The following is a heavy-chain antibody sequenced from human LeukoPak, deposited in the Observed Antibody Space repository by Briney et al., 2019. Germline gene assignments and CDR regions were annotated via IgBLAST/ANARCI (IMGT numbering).Heavy chain of an antibody. J-gene: IGHJ4*02. D-gene: IGHD2-21*01. CDR3: AKSKRSPIVVVIEYYFDY. V-gene: IGHV3-23*01. CDR1: GFTFSSYA. Sequence: GGSLRLSCAASGFTFSSYAMSWVRQAPGKGLEWVSAISGSGGSTYYADSVKGRFTIPRDNSKNTLYLQMNSLRAEDTAVYYCAKSKRSPIVVVIEYYFDYWGQGTLVTVSS. CDR2: ISGSGGST.